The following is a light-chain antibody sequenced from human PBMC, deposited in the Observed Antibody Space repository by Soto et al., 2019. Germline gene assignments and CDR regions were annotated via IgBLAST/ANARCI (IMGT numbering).Light chain of an antibody. Sequence: QSALTQPRSVSGSPGQTVTISCTGNSSDVGGYNYVSWYQQHPGKAPKLMVHDVTERPSGVPDRFSGSKSGSTASLTISGLQAEDEGDYFCCSYAGNYVIFGGGTKVTVL. J-gene: IGLJ2*01. V-gene: IGLV2-11*01. CDR1: SSDVGGYNY. CDR3: CSYAGNYVI. CDR2: DVT.